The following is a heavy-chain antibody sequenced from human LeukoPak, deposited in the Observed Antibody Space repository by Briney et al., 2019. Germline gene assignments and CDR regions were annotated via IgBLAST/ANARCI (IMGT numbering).Heavy chain of an antibody. J-gene: IGHJ5*02. V-gene: IGHV4-39*07. CDR3: ARSHWGPFGSRIANWFDP. CDR2: IYYSGST. Sequence: SETLSLTCTVSGGSINTGSYYWVWIRQPPGKGLEWIGSIYYSGSTYSNPSLKSRVTISVDTSKNQFSLKLNSVTAADTAVYYCARSHWGPFGSRIANWFDPWGQGTLVTVSS. CDR1: GGSINTGSYY. D-gene: IGHD7-27*01.